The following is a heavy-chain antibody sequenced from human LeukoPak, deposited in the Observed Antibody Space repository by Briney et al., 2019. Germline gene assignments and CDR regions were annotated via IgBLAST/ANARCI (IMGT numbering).Heavy chain of an antibody. CDR1: GGSISSSSYY. V-gene: IGHV4-39*01. CDR2: IYYSGST. CDR3: ARHVVRPGLRLLDY. D-gene: IGHD2-15*01. J-gene: IGHJ4*02. Sequence: PSETLSLTCTVSGGSISSSSYYWGWIRQPPGKGLEWIGSIYYSGSTYYNPSLKSRATISVDTSKNQFSLKLSSVTAADTAVYYCARHVVRPGLRLLDYWGQGTLVTVSS.